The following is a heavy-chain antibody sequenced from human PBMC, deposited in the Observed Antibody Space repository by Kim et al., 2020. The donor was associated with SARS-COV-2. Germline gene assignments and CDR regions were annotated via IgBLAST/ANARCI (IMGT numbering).Heavy chain of an antibody. CDR1: GFIFSNYG. CDR3: ARDPGGSYDY. D-gene: IGHD3-10*01. CDR2: MRSDGSDE. V-gene: IGHV3-30*02. J-gene: IGHJ4*02. Sequence: GGSLRLSCAASGFIFSNYGMQWVRQTPGKGLEWVASMRSDGSDEAYADSVKGRFTISRDNFKNILSLEMNSLRAEDTAVYYCARDPGGSYDYWGQGTLVTVSS.